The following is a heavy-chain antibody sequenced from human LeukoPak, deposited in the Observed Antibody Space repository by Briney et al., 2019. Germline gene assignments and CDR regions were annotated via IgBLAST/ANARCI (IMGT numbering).Heavy chain of an antibody. V-gene: IGHV1-18*01. CDR3: ARATFGAAGSWFDP. J-gene: IGHJ5*02. CDR2: ISAYNGNT. Sequence: GASVKVSCKASGYTFTSYGISWVRQAPGQGFEWMGWISAYNGNTNYAQKFQGRVTMTTDTSTSTAYMELRSLRSDDTAVYYCARATFGAAGSWFDPWGQGTLVTVSS. D-gene: IGHD3-16*01. CDR1: GYTFTSYG.